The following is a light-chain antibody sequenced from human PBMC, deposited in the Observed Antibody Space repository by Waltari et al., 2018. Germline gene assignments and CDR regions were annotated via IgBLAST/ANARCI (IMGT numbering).Light chain of an antibody. J-gene: IGLJ3*02. CDR1: SRDGGSYNQ. V-gene: IGLV2-23*01. CDR3: CSYAGSSTWV. Sequence: QSALTQPASVSGSPGQSITISCTGTSRDGGSYNQVSWYQQHPGKAPKLIIYEGNKWPSGVSNRFSGSKSGNTASLTISGLQAEDEADYSCCSYAGSSTWVFGGGTKLTVL. CDR2: EGN.